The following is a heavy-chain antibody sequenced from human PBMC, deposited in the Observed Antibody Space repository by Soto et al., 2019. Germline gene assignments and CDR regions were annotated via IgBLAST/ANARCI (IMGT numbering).Heavy chain of an antibody. Sequence: QVQMVQSGAEVKKPGASVKVSCKASGYTFTSYGVSWVRQAPGQGLEWMGRINTYNGKTIYAQKVQGRDTMTTETSTTTAYMEVRSLRSDDTAVYYCARVSNGPGDYWGQGTLVTVSS. CDR2: INTYNGKT. CDR3: ARVSNGPGDY. D-gene: IGHD3-10*01. CDR1: GYTFTSYG. V-gene: IGHV1-18*01. J-gene: IGHJ4*02.